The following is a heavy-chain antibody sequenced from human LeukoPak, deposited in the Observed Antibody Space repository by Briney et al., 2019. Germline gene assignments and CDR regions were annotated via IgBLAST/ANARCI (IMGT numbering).Heavy chain of an antibody. CDR2: IYSAGST. CDR3: ARLYDSSAYGAFGI. CDR1: GFSVSSSY. V-gene: IGHV3-66*02. D-gene: IGHD3-22*01. Sequence: GWSLRPSWAGSGFSVSSSYMGWGLKSTGKGLEWVSVIYSAGSTYYPDSVKGRFTISTDNSQNMLYLQMDSPRAEDTAAYYCARLYDSSAYGAFGIWGQGTMVTVSS. J-gene: IGHJ3*02.